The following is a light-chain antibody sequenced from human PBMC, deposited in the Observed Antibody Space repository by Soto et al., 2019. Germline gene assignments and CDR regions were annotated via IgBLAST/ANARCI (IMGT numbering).Light chain of an antibody. V-gene: IGKV4-1*01. CDR3: QQYYSTPLA. Sequence: DIVMTQSPDSLAVSLGERATINCKSSQSVLYSSNNKNYLAWYQQKPGQPPKLLIYWASTRESGVPDRFSGSGSATDFTLTISSLQAEDVPVYYCQQYYSTPLAFGQGTKVEIK. CDR1: QSVLYSSNNKNY. CDR2: WAS. J-gene: IGKJ1*01.